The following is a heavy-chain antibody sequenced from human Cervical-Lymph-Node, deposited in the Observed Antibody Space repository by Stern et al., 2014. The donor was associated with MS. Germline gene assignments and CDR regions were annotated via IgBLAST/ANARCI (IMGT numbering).Heavy chain of an antibody. CDR3: ARDGYTDDHYYYGLDV. CDR2: IYYTGNP. J-gene: IGHJ6*02. CDR1: GFPISNSF. Sequence: QVQLVESGPGLVRPSETLSLTCTVSGFPISNSFWSRIRQPPGKGLEWIGYIYYTGNPNYNPSLKSRVTMSVDTSKNQFSLKLTSVTAADSAVYYCARDGYTDDHYYYGLDVWGQGATVTVSS. D-gene: IGHD5-18*01. V-gene: IGHV4-59*01.